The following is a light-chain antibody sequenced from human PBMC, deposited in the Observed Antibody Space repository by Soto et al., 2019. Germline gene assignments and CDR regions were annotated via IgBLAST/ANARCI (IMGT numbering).Light chain of an antibody. CDR1: SRDVGGYNF. CDR2: EVN. J-gene: IGLJ1*01. CDR3: ASYAGGNNG. V-gene: IGLV2-8*01. Sequence: QSAPTQLPSASGSPGQSVTISCTGTSRDVGGYNFFSWYQQHPGKVPKLMVYEVNKRPPGVPDRFSGSKSGNTAPLTAAGLQAGDDADYHCASYAGGNNGFGTGTKRTV.